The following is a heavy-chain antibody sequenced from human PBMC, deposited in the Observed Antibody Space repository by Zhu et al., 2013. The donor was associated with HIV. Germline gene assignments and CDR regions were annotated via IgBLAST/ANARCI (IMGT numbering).Heavy chain of an antibody. V-gene: IGHV4-39*07. J-gene: IGHJ6*02. D-gene: IGHD6-19*01. CDR3: ARTLAGTWGGMDA. CDR2: IYQTGTT. CDR1: GGSIGRSSYH. Sequence: VQLQESGPGLVTPSETLSLTCNVSGGSIGRSSYHWGWIRQPPGKGLEWIGEIYQTGTTNYNPSLKSRLTISMDKAKNQFSLKLISVTAADTAVYYCARTLAGTWGGMDAWGQGTTVTVSS.